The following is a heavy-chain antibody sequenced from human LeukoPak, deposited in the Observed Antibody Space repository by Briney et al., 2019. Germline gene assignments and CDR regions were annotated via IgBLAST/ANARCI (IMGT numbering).Heavy chain of an antibody. J-gene: IGHJ6*02. CDR1: GGTFSSYA. CDR3: AREYYDSSGYSLMGEYGMDV. Sequence: SVKVSCTASGGTFSSYAISWVRQATGQGLEWMGGIIPIFGTANYAQKFQGRVTITADESTSTAYMELSSLRSEDTAVYYCAREYYDSSGYSLMGEYGMDVWGQGTTVTVSS. V-gene: IGHV1-69*13. CDR2: IIPIFGTA. D-gene: IGHD3-22*01.